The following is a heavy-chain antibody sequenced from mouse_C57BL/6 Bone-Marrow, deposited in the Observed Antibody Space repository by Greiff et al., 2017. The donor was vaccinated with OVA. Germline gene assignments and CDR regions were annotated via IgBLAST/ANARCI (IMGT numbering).Heavy chain of an antibody. V-gene: IGHV2-4*01. Sequence: VQRVESGPGLVQPSQSLSITCTVSGFSLTSYGVHWVRQPPGKGLEWLGVIWSGGSTDYTAAFISRLSISKDNSKSHVFLNMNSLQADDTAIYYCANNYYGSSYEDYWYFDVWGTGTTGTVSS. CDR2: IWSGGST. CDR3: ANNYYGSSYEDYWYFDV. J-gene: IGHJ1*03. D-gene: IGHD1-1*01. CDR1: GFSLTSYG.